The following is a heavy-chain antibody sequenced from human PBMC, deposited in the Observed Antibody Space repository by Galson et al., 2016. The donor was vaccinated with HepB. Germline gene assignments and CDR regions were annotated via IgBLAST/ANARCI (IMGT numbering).Heavy chain of an antibody. D-gene: IGHD6-6*01. J-gene: IGHJ6*02. CDR2: ISVYTGET. CDR1: GYNFIDYD. CDR3: ATVRLKYTSSSVFYYYAMDV. Sequence: SVKVSCKASGYNFIDYDMTWVRQAPGQGLEWMGWISVYTGETKSPQKFQGRVTMTADASTNTVYMDLRSLRSDDSAVYYCATVRLKYTSSSVFYYYAMDVWGQGTTVTVSS. V-gene: IGHV1-18*01.